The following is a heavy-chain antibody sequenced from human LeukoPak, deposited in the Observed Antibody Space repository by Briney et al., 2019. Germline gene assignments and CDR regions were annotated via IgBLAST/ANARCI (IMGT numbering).Heavy chain of an antibody. CDR3: ARAYDFWSGYYYGDY. J-gene: IGHJ4*02. V-gene: IGHV3-11*01. D-gene: IGHD3-3*01. Sequence: GGSLRLSCAASGFTFRDYYMSWIRQAPGKGLEWVSYISSSGTTIYYAYSVKGRFTICRDNAKNSLFLQMNSLRAEDTAVYYCARAYDFWSGYYYGDYWGQGTLVTVSS. CDR1: GFTFRDYY. CDR2: ISSSGTTI.